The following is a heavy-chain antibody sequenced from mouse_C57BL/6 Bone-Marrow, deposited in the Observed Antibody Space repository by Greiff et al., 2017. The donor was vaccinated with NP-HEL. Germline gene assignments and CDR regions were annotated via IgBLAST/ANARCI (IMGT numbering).Heavy chain of an antibody. CDR2: IRLKSDNYAT. V-gene: IGHV6-3*01. Sequence: EVKVEESGGGLVQPGGSMKLSCVASGFTFSNYWMNWVRQSPEKGLEWVAQIRLKSDNYATHYAESVKGRFTISRDDSKSSVYLQMNNLRAEDTGNYYCTGSTTVEGRYFDVWGTGTTVTVSS. J-gene: IGHJ1*03. CDR1: GFTFSNYW. CDR3: TGSTTVEGRYFDV. D-gene: IGHD1-1*01.